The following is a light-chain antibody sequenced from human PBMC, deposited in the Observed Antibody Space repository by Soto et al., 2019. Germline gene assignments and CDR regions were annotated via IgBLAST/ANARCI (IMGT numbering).Light chain of an antibody. CDR3: QHRSNWPSWT. CDR1: QSVSSY. Sequence: EIVLTQSPATLSLSPGKRATLSCRASQSVSSYLAWYQQKPGQAPRLLIYDASNRATGIPARFSGSGSGTDFTLTISSLEPEDFAVYYCQHRSNWPSWTFGEGTKVDIK. CDR2: DAS. J-gene: IGKJ1*01. V-gene: IGKV3-11*01.